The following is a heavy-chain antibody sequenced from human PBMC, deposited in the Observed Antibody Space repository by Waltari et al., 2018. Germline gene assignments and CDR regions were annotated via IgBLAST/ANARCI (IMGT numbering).Heavy chain of an antibody. CDR3: ARVLVVVIAVDWYFDL. J-gene: IGHJ2*01. D-gene: IGHD2-21*01. CDR1: GGTFSSYA. CDR2: IIPIFGTA. V-gene: IGHV1-69*13. Sequence: QVQLVQSGAEVKKPGSSVKVSCQASGGTFSSYAISWVRQAPGQGLEWMGGIIPIFGTANYAQKFQGRVTITADESTSTAYMELSSLRSEDTAVYYCARVLVVVIAVDWYFDLWGRGTLVTVSS.